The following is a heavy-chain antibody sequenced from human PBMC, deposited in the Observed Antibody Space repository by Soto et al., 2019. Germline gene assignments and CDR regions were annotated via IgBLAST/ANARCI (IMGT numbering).Heavy chain of an antibody. CDR1: GFTFSSYG. CDR2: ISYDGSNK. CDR3: AKVELMITFGGVIARYGMDV. D-gene: IGHD3-16*02. Sequence: GGSLRLSCAASGFTFSSYGMHWVRQAPGKGLEWVAVISYDGSNKYYADSVKGRFTISRDNSKNTLYLQMNSLRAEDTAVYYCAKVELMITFGGVIARYGMDVWGQGTTVTVSS. V-gene: IGHV3-30*18. J-gene: IGHJ6*02.